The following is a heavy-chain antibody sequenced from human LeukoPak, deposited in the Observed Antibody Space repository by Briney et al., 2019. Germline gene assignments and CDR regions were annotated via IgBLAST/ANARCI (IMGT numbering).Heavy chain of an antibody. CDR1: GFTFSTLA. CDR3: AKVKYSYDTSGPNGLGYYYYMDI. CDR2: ISGGGANT. Sequence: PGGSLRLSCAASGFTFSTLAITWVRQAPGKGREWVSGISGGGANTYYADSVKGRFTISRDNSKNTLYLQKNSLRVEDTALYYCAKVKYSYDTSGPNGLGYYYYMDIWGKGTTVTVSS. V-gene: IGHV3-23*01. D-gene: IGHD3-22*01. J-gene: IGHJ6*03.